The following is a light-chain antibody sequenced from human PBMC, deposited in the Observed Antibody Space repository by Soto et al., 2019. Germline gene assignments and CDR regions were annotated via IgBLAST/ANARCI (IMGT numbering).Light chain of an antibody. CDR3: RRSTQFPLP. Sequence: EIVMTQNPLSSAVTLGQPAAISCKSSQSLVHSEGNTYLAWLHVGTGRSPRPLNYHVSNRFSGVPDIFSGSGAQTHCTLRFSRVEAEDVGTYYCRRSTQFPLPFVSGPKVQI. CDR1: QSLVHSEGNTY. CDR2: HVS. V-gene: IGKV2-24*01. J-gene: IGKJ4*01.